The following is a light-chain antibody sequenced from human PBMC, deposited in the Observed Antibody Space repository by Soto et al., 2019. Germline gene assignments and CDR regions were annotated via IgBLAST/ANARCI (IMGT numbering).Light chain of an antibody. CDR3: QQLRSYPST. CDR2: AAS. J-gene: IGKJ4*01. Sequence: IPVTQSPSSLSASVGDRVTINCRASQDISSYLAWYQQKPGKAPTLLIYAASTLQSGVPSRFSGSGFGTDFTLTISSLQAEDFASYYCQQLRSYPSTFGGGTKVDIK. CDR1: QDISSY. V-gene: IGKV1-9*01.